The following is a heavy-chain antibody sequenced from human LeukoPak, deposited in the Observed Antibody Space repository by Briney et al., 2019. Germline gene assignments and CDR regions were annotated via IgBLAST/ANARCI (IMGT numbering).Heavy chain of an antibody. CDR1: GYTFTGYY. J-gene: IGHJ1*01. CDR3: ATTTVAGFSEYFQH. D-gene: IGHD6-19*01. V-gene: IGHV1-2*02. Sequence: ASLKVSCKASGYTFTGYYMHWVRQAPGQGLEWMGWINPNSGGTNYAQKFQGRVTPTRDTSISTAYMELSRLRSDDTAVYYCATTTVAGFSEYFQHWGQGTLVTVSS. CDR2: INPNSGGT.